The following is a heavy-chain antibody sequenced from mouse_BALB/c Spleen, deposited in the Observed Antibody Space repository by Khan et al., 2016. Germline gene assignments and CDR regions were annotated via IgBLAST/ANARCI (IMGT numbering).Heavy chain of an antibody. CDR1: GYAFTNYL. Sequence: QVQLQQSGAELVRPGTSVKVSCKASGYAFTNYLIAWVKQRPGQGLEWIGVINPGSGGTNYNEKFKGKATLTADKFSSTAYMQLSSLTSDDSAVYFCARGYDWYFDVWGAGTTVTVSS. CDR2: INPGSGGT. V-gene: IGHV1-54*01. D-gene: IGHD2-14*01. CDR3: ARGYDWYFDV. J-gene: IGHJ1*01.